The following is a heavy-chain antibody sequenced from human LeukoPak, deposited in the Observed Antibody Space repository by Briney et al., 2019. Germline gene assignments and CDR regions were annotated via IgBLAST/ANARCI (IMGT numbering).Heavy chain of an antibody. CDR3: ARERDMTTVRRTHYYYGMDV. CDR2: IIPIFGTA. J-gene: IGHJ6*04. Sequence: SVKVSCKASGGTFSSYAISWVRQAPGQGLEWRGGIIPIFGTANYAQKFQGRVTITADESTSTAYMELSSLRSEDTAVYYCARERDMTTVRRTHYYYGMDVWGKGTTVTVSS. D-gene: IGHD4-17*01. V-gene: IGHV1-69*13. CDR1: GGTFSSYA.